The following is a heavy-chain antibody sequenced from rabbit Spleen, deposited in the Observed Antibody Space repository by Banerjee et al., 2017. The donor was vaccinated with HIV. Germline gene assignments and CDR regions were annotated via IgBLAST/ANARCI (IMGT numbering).Heavy chain of an antibody. Sequence: QEQLVESGGGLVKPGASLTLTCIASGVSFSGSSYMCWVRQAPGKGLEWIACIHIGTAKPVYATWAKGRFTISRTSSTTVTLRMTSLTAADTATYFCARDLVGVIGWNFYLWGQGTLVTVS. CDR2: IHIGTAKP. J-gene: IGHJ4*01. D-gene: IGHD1-1*01. V-gene: IGHV1S45*01. CDR3: ARDLVGVIGWNFYL. CDR1: GVSFSGSSY.